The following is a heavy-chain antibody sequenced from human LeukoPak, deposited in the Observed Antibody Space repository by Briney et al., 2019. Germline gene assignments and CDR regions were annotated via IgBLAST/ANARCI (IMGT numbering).Heavy chain of an antibody. D-gene: IGHD3-22*01. CDR3: ARDRYYYDTSGYWGREENSYHYYGMDV. Sequence: PGGSLRLSCAASGFTFSSYSMNWVRQAPGKGLEWVSSISSSSSYIYYADSVKGRFTISRDNAKNSLYLQMNSLRAEDTAVYFCARDRYYYDTSGYWGREENSYHYYGMDVWGRGTTVTVSS. V-gene: IGHV3-21*01. J-gene: IGHJ6*02. CDR2: ISSSSSYI. CDR1: GFTFSSYS.